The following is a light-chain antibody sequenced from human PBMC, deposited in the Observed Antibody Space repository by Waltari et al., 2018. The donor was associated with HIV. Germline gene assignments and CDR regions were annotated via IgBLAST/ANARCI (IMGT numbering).Light chain of an antibody. CDR3: QQYNSDFYT. CDR1: QEGNNW. CDR2: KST. Sequence: DIQMTQSPSTLSASIGDRVTITCRASQEGNNWLDWYQQKPRKAPKLLIYKSTTLEFGVPSRFSGSASGTEFTLIIDILQPDDFATYYCQQYNSDFYTFGQGTRLEIK. J-gene: IGKJ2*01. V-gene: IGKV1-5*03.